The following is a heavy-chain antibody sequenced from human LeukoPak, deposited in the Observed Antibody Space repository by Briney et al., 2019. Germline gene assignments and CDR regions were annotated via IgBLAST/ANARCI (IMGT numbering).Heavy chain of an antibody. CDR2: IHHSGTI. CDR1: GGSISSTTYY. Sequence: SETLSLTCTVSGGSISSTTYYWGWIRQPPGRGLEWIGSIHHSGTIYYNPSLRSRVTISVGTSENHFSLNLNSVTAADTALYYCARHSRVIVGAICAYDFWGQGTKVTVSS. V-gene: IGHV4-39*01. CDR3: ARHSRVIVGAICAYDF. J-gene: IGHJ3*01. D-gene: IGHD1-26*01.